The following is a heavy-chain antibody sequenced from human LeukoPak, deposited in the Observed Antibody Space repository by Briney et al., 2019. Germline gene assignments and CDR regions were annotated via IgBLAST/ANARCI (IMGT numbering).Heavy chain of an antibody. CDR1: GFTFSSYG. Sequence: GGSLRLSCAASGFTFSSYGMHWVRQAPGKGLEWVAVIWYDGSNKYYADSVKGRFTISRDNSKNTLYLQMNSLRAEDTAVYYCAKDGIAVAGWFDPWGQGALVTVSP. J-gene: IGHJ5*02. D-gene: IGHD6-19*01. CDR3: AKDGIAVAGWFDP. V-gene: IGHV3-33*06. CDR2: IWYDGSNK.